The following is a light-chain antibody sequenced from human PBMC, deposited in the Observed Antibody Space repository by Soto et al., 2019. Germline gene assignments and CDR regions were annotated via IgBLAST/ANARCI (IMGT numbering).Light chain of an antibody. CDR3: ATWDDDVSGVV. Sequence: QSVLPQPPSVSGTPGQTVTISCSGSSSNIGRNYVYWYQQLPGAAPKLLMYSHNIRPSGVPDRFSASTSGTSASLVISGLRSEDEADYHCATWDDDVSGVVFGGGTKSPS. CDR2: SHN. CDR1: SSNIGRNY. V-gene: IGLV1-47*02. J-gene: IGLJ2*01.